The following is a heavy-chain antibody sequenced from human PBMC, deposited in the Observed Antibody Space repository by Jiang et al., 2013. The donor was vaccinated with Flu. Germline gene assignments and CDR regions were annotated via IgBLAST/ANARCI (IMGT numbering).Heavy chain of an antibody. CDR1: GFSLDVGGVG. D-gene: IGHD3-22*01. V-gene: IGHV2-5*02. CDR3: AHRLLDYDNIGYPFDY. CDR2: IYWDGDK. Sequence: KPTQTLTLTCTFSGFSLDVGGVGVGWIRQPPGKALEWLAVIYWDGDKHYSPSLDSRLSIAKDTSKNQVFLTLTNVGPVDTATYYCAHRLLDYDNIGYPFDYWGQGTPVTVSS. J-gene: IGHJ4*02.